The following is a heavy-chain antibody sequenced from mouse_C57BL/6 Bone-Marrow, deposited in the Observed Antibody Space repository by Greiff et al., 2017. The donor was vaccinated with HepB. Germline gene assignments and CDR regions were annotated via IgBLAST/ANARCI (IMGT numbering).Heavy chain of an antibody. CDR2: FNPSTGDT. J-gene: IGHJ3*01. D-gene: IGHD1-1*01. V-gene: IGHV1-42*01. CDR1: GYSFTGYY. Sequence: VQLQQSGPELVKPGASVKISCKASGYSFTGYYMNWVKQSPDNSLEWIGEFNPSTGDTTYNQKFKAKATLTVDTSSSTAYMQLKSLTSEDSAVYCYARWYYGSGGHFAYWGQGTLVTVSA. CDR3: ARWYYGSGGHFAY.